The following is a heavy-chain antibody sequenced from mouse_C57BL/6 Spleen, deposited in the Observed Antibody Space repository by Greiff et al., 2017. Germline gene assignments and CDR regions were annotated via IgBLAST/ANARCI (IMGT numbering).Heavy chain of an antibody. Sequence: VQLQQSGPELVKPGASVTISCKASGYAFSSSWMNWVKQRPGKGLEWIGRIYPGDGDTNYNGKFKGKATLTANPSSSPAYMQLSSLTSEDSAVYFCAISVGGYHTYYFDYWGQGTSLTVAS. CDR1: GYAFSSSW. CDR2: IYPGDGDT. D-gene: IGHD2-2*01. CDR3: AISVGGYHTYYFDY. J-gene: IGHJ2*02. V-gene: IGHV1-82*01.